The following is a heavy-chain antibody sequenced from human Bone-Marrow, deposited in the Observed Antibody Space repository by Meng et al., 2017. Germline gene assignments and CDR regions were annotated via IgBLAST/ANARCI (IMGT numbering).Heavy chain of an antibody. D-gene: IGHD4-17*01. J-gene: IGHJ4*02. CDR2: INPSGGST. V-gene: IGHV1-46*01. CDR1: GYTFTSYY. Sequence: ASVKVSCKASGYTFTSYYMNWVRQAPGQGLEWMGIINPSGGSTSYAQKFQGRVTITRDTSTSTVYMELSSLRSEDTAVYYCARVRDGDYVTTCWGQGTLVTVSS. CDR3: ARVRDGDYVTTC.